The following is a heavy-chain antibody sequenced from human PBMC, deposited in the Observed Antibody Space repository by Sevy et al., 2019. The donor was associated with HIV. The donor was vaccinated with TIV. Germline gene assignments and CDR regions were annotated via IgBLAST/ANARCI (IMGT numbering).Heavy chain of an antibody. CDR2: VRYDGSEK. CDR3: AKDWGGVDTPRSLDI. J-gene: IGHJ3*02. D-gene: IGHD3-16*01. Sequence: GGSLRLSCAASGFIISDYGMHWVRQAPGKGLEWVAFVRYDGSEKQYADSVKGRFIIVRDNSKNTIYLQMYSLRPEDTARYYCAKDWGGVDTPRSLDIWGQGTMVTVSS. CDR1: GFIISDYG. V-gene: IGHV3-30*02.